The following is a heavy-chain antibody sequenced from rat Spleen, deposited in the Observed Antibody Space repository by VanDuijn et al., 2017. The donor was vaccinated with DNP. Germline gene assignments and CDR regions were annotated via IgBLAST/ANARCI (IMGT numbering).Heavy chain of an antibody. Sequence: EVKLVESGGGLVQPGRSLRLSCAASGFNFKAYWMGWVRQAPGKGLEWIGAINKDSSTIVYTPSLKDKFTISRDNAQNTLYLQMNKLGSEDTAIYYCAKGPNYGGWSDYFDYWGQGVMVTVSS. CDR1: GFNFKAYW. J-gene: IGHJ2*01. CDR3: AKGPNYGGWSDYFDY. V-gene: IGHV4-2*01. D-gene: IGHD1-11*01. CDR2: INKDSSTI.